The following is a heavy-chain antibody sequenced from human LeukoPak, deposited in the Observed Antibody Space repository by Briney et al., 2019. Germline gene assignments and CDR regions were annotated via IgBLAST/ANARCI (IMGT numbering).Heavy chain of an antibody. CDR3: AREGAGYSSSWLFDY. V-gene: IGHV1-69*06. D-gene: IGHD6-13*01. J-gene: IGHJ4*02. CDR1: GGTFSSYA. CDR2: IILIFGTA. Sequence: SVKVSCKASGGTFSSYAISWVRQAPGQGLEWMGGIILIFGTANYAQKFQGRVTITADKSTSTAYMELSSLRSEDTAVYYCAREGAGYSSSWLFDYWGQGTLVTVSS.